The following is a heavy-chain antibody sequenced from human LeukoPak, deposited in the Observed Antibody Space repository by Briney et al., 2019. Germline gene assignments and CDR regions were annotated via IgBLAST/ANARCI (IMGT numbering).Heavy chain of an antibody. CDR2: LSWNSAGI. CDR1: GFPFDDYA. Sequence: GRSLRLSCAASGFPFDDYAVHWVPQAPGKGLEWVPGLSWNSAGIGYADCVGGRYPIYRDHAKNSLFLQMKRLRVEDKDLYYCEKARAANYYDSGSYDTYFDYWGQGTLVTVSS. D-gene: IGHD3-10*01. V-gene: IGHV3-9*01. J-gene: IGHJ4*02. CDR3: EKARAANYYDSGSYDTYFDY.